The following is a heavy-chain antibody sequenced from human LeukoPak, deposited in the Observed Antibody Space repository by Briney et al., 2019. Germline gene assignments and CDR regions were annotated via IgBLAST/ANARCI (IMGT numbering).Heavy chain of an antibody. CDR1: GYTFTRSY. CDR3: ALHGAY. J-gene: IGHJ4*02. D-gene: IGHD4/OR15-4a*01. Sequence: GASVKVSCKASGYTFTRSYMHWVPEAPGQGLEWMGILNPSGGSTSYAQKFQGRVTMTRDTSTSTVYMVLSGVKYEDTAVYCCALHGAYWGQGTLVTVSS. V-gene: IGHV1-46*01. CDR2: LNPSGGST.